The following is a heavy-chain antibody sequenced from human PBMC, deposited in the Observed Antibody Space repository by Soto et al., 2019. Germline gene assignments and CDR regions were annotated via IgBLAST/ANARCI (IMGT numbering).Heavy chain of an antibody. CDR1: GYTFTGYY. J-gene: IGHJ4*02. Sequence: GASVKVSCKASGYTFTGYYTHWVRQAPGQGLEWMGWINPNSGGTNYAQKFQGRVTMTRDTSISTAYMELSRLRSDDTAVYYCARSIAARHNYFDYWGQGTLVTVSS. CDR2: INPNSGGT. D-gene: IGHD6-6*01. V-gene: IGHV1-2*02. CDR3: ARSIAARHNYFDY.